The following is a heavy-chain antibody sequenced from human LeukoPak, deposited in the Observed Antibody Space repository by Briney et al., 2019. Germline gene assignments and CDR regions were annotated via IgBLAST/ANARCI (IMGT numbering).Heavy chain of an antibody. D-gene: IGHD6-19*01. CDR3: ARELSIAVAGTWYFDL. V-gene: IGHV4-4*07. J-gene: IGHJ2*01. CDR1: GGSISSYY. CDR2: IYTSGST. Sequence: SETLSLTCTVSGGSISSYYWSWIRQPAGKGLEWIGRIYTSGSTNYNPSLESRVTMSADTSKNQFSLKLSSVTAADTAVYYCARELSIAVAGTWYFDLWGRGTLVTVSS.